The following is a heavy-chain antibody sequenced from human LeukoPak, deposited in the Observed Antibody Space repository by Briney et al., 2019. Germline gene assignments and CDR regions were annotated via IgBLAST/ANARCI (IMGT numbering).Heavy chain of an antibody. CDR3: ARGIDYYDSSMYYRNGLGIDY. Sequence: GGSLRLSCAASGFTFSDYCMSWIRQAPGKGLEWVSYISSSGSTIYYADSVKGRFTISRDNAKNSLYLQMNSLRAEDTAVYYCARGIDYYDSSMYYRNGLGIDYWGQGTLVTVSS. CDR2: ISSSGSTI. J-gene: IGHJ4*02. CDR1: GFTFSDYC. D-gene: IGHD3-22*01. V-gene: IGHV3-11*01.